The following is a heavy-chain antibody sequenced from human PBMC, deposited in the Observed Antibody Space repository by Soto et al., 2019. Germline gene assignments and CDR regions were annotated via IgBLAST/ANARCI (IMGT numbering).Heavy chain of an antibody. D-gene: IGHD6-13*01. V-gene: IGHV4-59*08. Sequence: SETLSLTCTVSGGSISSYYWSWIRQPPGKGLEWIGYIYYSGSTNYNPSLKSRVTISVDTSKNQFSLKLSSVTAADTAVYYCARRVFSSAGRGPNYYYYMDVWGKGTTVTVSS. CDR3: ARRVFSSAGRGPNYYYYMDV. CDR1: GGSISSYY. J-gene: IGHJ6*03. CDR2: IYYSGST.